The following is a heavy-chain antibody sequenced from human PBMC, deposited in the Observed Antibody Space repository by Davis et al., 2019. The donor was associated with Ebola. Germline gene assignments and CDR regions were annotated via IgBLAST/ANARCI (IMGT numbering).Heavy chain of an antibody. V-gene: IGHV3-23*01. Sequence: GESLKISCAASGFTVSSNYMSWVRQAPGKGLEWVSAISGSGGSTYYADSVKGRFTISRDNSKNTLYLQMNSLRAEDTAVYYCAKTQYYYDSSGYPRVYYYYGMDVWGQGTTVTVSS. D-gene: IGHD3-22*01. CDR3: AKTQYYYDSSGYPRVYYYYGMDV. CDR2: ISGSGGST. J-gene: IGHJ6*02. CDR1: GFTVSSNY.